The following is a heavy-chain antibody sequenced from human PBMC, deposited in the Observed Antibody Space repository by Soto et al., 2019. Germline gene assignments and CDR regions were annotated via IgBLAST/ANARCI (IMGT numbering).Heavy chain of an antibody. Sequence: ASVKVSCKASGYTFTSYAMHWVRQAPGQRLERMGWISAGSGNTKYSQKFKGRVTITRDTSARTAYMELSSLRFEDTAVYYCASESYGGEFDSWGQGTLVTVSS. J-gene: IGHJ4*02. CDR3: ASESYGGEFDS. V-gene: IGHV1-3*01. D-gene: IGHD4-17*01. CDR2: ISAGSGNT. CDR1: GYTFTSYA.